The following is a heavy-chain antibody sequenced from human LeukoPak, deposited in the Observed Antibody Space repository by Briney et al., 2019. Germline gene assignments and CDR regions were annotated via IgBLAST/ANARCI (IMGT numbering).Heavy chain of an antibody. D-gene: IGHD2-2*01. Sequence: SETLSLTCSVSIGSISSSKWWSWVRQSPVKGLEWIGEIYLYGTTNYNPSFTSRVTMSVDRSRNQFSLKLTSVTAADTAVYYCARVRDIVVVPAAFRGNRVGYYFDYWGQGTLVTVSS. V-gene: IGHV4-4*02. CDR3: ARVRDIVVVPAAFRGNRVGYYFDY. J-gene: IGHJ4*02. CDR1: IGSISSSKW. CDR2: IYLYGTT.